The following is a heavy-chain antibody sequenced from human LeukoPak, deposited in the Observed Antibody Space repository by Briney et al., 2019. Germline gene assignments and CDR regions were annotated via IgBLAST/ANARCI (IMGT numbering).Heavy chain of an antibody. Sequence: GGSLRLSCAASGFTVSSNYMSWVRQAPGKGLEWVSVIYSGGSTYYADSVKGRFTISRDNSKNTLYLQMNSLRAEDTAVYYCARVKSASGYDFDYWGQGTLVTVSS. J-gene: IGHJ4*02. V-gene: IGHV3-53*01. CDR2: IYSGGST. CDR3: ARVKSASGYDFDY. D-gene: IGHD5-12*01. CDR1: GFTVSSNY.